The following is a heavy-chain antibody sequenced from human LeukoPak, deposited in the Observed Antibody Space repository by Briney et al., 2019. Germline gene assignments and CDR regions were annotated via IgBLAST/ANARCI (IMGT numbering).Heavy chain of an antibody. CDR1: GFTFSSYW. D-gene: IGHD1-26*01. CDR2: IKQDGSEK. J-gene: IGHJ4*02. V-gene: IGHV3-7*01. CDR3: AREWELPSLDY. Sequence: GRSLRLSCAASGFTFSSYWMSWVRQAPGKGLEWVANIKQDGSEKYYVDSVKGRFTISRDNAKNSLYLQMNSLRAEDTAVYYCAREWELPSLDYWGQGTLVTVSS.